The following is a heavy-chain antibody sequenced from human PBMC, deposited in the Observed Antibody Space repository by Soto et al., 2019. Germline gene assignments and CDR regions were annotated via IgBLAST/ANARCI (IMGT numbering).Heavy chain of an antibody. Sequence: EVQLVESGGGLVQPGRSLRLSCVGSGFTFDDYGIHWVRQAPGKGLEWVSGISWNSGSIGYADSVKGRFTISRDNAKNSLYLQMNSLRAEDTALYYCAKGRVATIPSYYYYYGMDVWGQGTTVTVSS. CDR3: AKGRVATIPSYYYYYGMDV. V-gene: IGHV3-9*01. J-gene: IGHJ6*02. CDR2: ISWNSGSI. CDR1: GFTFDDYG. D-gene: IGHD5-12*01.